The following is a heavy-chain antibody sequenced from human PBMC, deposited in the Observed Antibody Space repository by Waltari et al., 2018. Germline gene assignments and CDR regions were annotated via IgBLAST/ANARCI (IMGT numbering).Heavy chain of an antibody. CDR3: AIHGYSYGYGVDY. CDR1: FTVSSNY. V-gene: IGHV3-53*04. D-gene: IGHD5-18*01. CDR2: IYSGGST. Sequence: EVQLVESGGGLVQPGFTVSSNYMSWVRQAPGKGLGWVAVIYSGGSTYYADSVKGRFTISRHNSKNTLYLPMNSLRAEDTAVYYCAIHGYSYGYGVDYWGQGTLVTVSS. J-gene: IGHJ4*02.